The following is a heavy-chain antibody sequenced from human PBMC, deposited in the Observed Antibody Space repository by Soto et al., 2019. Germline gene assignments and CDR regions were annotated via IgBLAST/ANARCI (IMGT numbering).Heavy chain of an antibody. CDR1: GGTFSSYA. D-gene: IGHD5-12*01. Sequence: AASVKVSCKASGGTFSSYAISWVRQAPGQGLEWMGGIIPIFGTANYAQKFQGRVTITADKSTSTAYMELSSLRAEDTAVYYCAKDLSPGVATQLLWGMGVWGQGTTVTGSS. CDR2: IIPIFGTA. J-gene: IGHJ6*02. CDR3: AKDLSPGVATQLLWGMGV. V-gene: IGHV1-69*06.